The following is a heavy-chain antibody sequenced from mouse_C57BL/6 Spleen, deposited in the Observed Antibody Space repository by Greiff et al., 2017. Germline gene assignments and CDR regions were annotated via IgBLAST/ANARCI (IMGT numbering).Heavy chain of an antibody. CDR3: AHHYCGSSYFDY. V-gene: IGHV1-74*01. D-gene: IGHD1-1*01. CDR2: IHPSDGDT. CDR1: GYTFTSYW. J-gene: IGHJ2*01. Sequence: QVQLQESGAELVKPGASVKVSCKASGYTFTSYWMHWVKQRPGQGLEWIGRIHPSDGDTNYNQKFKGKATLTVDKSSSTAYMQLSSLTSEDSAVXYCAHHYCGSSYFDYWGQGTTLTVSS.